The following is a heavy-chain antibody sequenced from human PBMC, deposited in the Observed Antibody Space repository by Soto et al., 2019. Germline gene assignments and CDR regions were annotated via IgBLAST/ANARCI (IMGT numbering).Heavy chain of an antibody. CDR2: LQTDGSHP. V-gene: IGHV3-74*01. Sequence: GGSLRLSCVASGFTFDYYLMHWVRQAPGEGLMWVSRLQTDGSHPDYADSVKGRFTISRDNAKNTLYLQMNNLRAEDTAVYYCARGGDQDYWGQGTLVTVSS. CDR1: GFTFDYYL. J-gene: IGHJ4*02. CDR3: ARGGDQDY. D-gene: IGHD2-21*02.